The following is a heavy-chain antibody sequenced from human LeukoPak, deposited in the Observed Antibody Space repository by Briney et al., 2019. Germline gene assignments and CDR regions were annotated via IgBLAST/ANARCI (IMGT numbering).Heavy chain of an antibody. CDR1: GFTFSSYG. D-gene: IGHD3-22*01. CDR2: IRYDGNNK. V-gene: IGHV3-30*02. J-gene: IGHJ3*02. CDR3: AKSLNYYYDSSGSSKGGFDI. Sequence: PGGSLRLSCAAPGFTFSSYGMHWVRQAPGKGLEWVAFIRYDGNNKYYADSVKGRFTISRDNSKNTLYLQMNSLRAEDTAVYYCAKSLNYYYDSSGSSKGGFDIWGQGTMVTVSS.